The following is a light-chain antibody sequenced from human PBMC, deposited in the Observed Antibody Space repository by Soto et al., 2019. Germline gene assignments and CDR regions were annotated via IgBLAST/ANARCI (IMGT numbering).Light chain of an antibody. V-gene: IGKV3-11*01. Sequence: EIVLTKSPVTLSLSPGERGTRSCRAIQSVSTYLAWYQQRPGQAPRLLIYDASYRATDIPPRFSGSGSGTDFTLTISSLEPEDFAVYYCQQRRCWPPTITFGQGTRLEIK. J-gene: IGKJ5*01. CDR1: QSVSTY. CDR3: QQRRCWPPTIT. CDR2: DAS.